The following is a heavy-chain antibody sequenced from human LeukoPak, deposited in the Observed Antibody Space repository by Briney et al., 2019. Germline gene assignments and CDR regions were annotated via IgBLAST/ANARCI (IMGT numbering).Heavy chain of an antibody. J-gene: IGHJ4*02. CDR3: ARVTVVGALIDY. CDR2: ISSSGSTI. Sequence: PGGSLRLSCAASGFTFSSYEMNWVRQAPGKGLEWVSYISSSGSTIYYADSVKGRFTISRDNAKHSLYLQMNSLRAEDTAVYYCARVTVVGALIDYWGQGTLVTVSS. D-gene: IGHD1-26*01. V-gene: IGHV3-48*03. CDR1: GFTFSSYE.